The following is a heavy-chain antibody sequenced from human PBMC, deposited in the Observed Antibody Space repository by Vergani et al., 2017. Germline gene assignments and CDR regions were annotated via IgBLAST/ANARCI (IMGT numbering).Heavy chain of an antibody. J-gene: IGHJ6*02. D-gene: IGHD6-19*01. Sequence: QVQLQESGPGLVKPSETLSLTCTVSGGSISSYYWSWIRQPPGKGLEWIGYIYYSGSTNYNPSLKSRVTISVDTSKNQFSLKLSSVTAADTAVYYCARDSSGWYENGMDVWGQGTTVTVSS. CDR2: IYYSGST. V-gene: IGHV4-59*01. CDR3: ARDSSGWYENGMDV. CDR1: GGSISSYY.